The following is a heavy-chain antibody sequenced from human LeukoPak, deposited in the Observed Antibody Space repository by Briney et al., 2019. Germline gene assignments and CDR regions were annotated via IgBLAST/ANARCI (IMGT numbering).Heavy chain of an antibody. D-gene: IGHD5-18*01. CDR2: IYYSGST. CDR1: GGSISSYY. V-gene: IGHV4-59*08. Sequence: KPSETLSLTCTVSGGSISSYYWSWIRQPPGKGLEWIGYIYYSGSTNHNPSLTSRVTISVDTSKNQFSLKLSSVTAADTAVYYCARVGYGYLIDYWGQGSLVTVSS. J-gene: IGHJ4*02. CDR3: ARVGYGYLIDY.